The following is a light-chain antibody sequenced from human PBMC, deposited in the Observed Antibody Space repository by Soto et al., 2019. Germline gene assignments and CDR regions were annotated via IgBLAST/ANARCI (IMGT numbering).Light chain of an antibody. V-gene: IGKV3-20*01. CDR3: QKYDSSARS. CDR2: GAS. J-gene: IGKJ3*01. CDR1: QSLSSNY. Sequence: IVLTQSPGTLSLSPGERATLSCRASQSLSSNYLAWYQQRPGQAPRLLIYGASNRATGITYRFSGSGSGTDFTLTIHKLEPEDFAMYYCQKYDSSARSFGPGTKVDIK.